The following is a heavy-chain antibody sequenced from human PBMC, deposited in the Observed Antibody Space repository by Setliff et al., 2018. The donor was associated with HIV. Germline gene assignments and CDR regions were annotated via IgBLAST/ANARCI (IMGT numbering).Heavy chain of an antibody. CDR3: ARERGGGHYDRTANWFDP. Sequence: LSLTCAVSGGSISSSYWWSWVRQPPGKGLEWIGHTYHTGSANYNPSLESRVSISVDTSKNQCSLWLSAVTVADTAVYYWARERGGGHYDRTANWFDPWGQGILVTSPQ. J-gene: IGHJ5*02. CDR1: GGSISSSYW. D-gene: IGHD3-16*01. V-gene: IGHV4-4*02. CDR2: TYHTGSA.